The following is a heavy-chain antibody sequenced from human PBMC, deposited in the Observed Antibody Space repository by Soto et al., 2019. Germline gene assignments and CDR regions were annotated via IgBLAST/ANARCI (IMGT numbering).Heavy chain of an antibody. CDR1: GFTFSSYG. J-gene: IGHJ4*02. D-gene: IGHD5-18*01. CDR3: ASRGMGYSYVPAVFVY. CDR2: ISYDGSNK. V-gene: IGHV3-30*03. Sequence: GGSLRLSCAASGFTFSSYGMHWVRQAPGKGLEWVAVISYDGSNKYYADSVKGRFTISRDNSKNTLYLQMNSLRAEDTAVYYCASRGMGYSYVPAVFVYWGQGTLVTVS.